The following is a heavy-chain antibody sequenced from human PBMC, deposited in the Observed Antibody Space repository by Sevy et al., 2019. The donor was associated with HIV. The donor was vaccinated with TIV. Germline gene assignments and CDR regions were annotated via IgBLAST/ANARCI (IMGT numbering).Heavy chain of an antibody. J-gene: IGHJ4*02. CDR3: ARTPLLSIPGTTDVYFDN. D-gene: IGHD4-4*01. Sequence: ASVKVSCKASGGTFSNYALSWVRQAPGQGLEWMGGIIPIFGTTNFAQTFQGRVTLIADESRSTAYMELSSLKSADTAVYYCARTPLLSIPGTTDVYFDNWGQGTLVTVSS. V-gene: IGHV1-69*13. CDR1: GGTFSNYA. CDR2: IIPIFGTT.